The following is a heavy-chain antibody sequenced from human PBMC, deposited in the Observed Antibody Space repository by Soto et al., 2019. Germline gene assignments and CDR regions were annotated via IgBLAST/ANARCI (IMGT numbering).Heavy chain of an antibody. CDR2: VNPDGTTT. Sequence: VQLVESGGGLVQPGGSLRLSCAASGFTFSTYWMHWVRQVPGKGLVWVSRVNPDGTTTNYAASVKGRFTISRDNAKNTLHLQMNSLRVDDTAVYFCARDLAGVDDSWGQGTLVTVSS. V-gene: IGHV3-74*01. CDR3: ARDLAGVDDS. D-gene: IGHD7-27*01. CDR1: GFTFSTYW. J-gene: IGHJ4*02.